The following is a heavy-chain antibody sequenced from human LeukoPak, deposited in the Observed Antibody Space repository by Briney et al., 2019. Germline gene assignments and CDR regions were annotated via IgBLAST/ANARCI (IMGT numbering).Heavy chain of an antibody. V-gene: IGHV4-61*02. CDR2: IYTSGST. J-gene: IGHJ4*02. D-gene: IGHD1-1*01. CDR3: ARDNDEALDY. CDR1: GVSISSGSYY. Sequence: SQTLSLTCTVSGVSISSGSYYWGWLRQPAGKGLEWIGRIYTSGSTNYNPSLKSRITISVDTSKNQFSLKLSSVTAADTAVYYCARDNDEALDYWGQGTLVTVSS.